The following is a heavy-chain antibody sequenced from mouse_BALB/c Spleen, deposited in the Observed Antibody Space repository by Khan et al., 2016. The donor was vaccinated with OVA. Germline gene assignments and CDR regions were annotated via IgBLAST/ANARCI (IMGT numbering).Heavy chain of an antibody. CDR1: GYSITSGYA. CDR2: ISYSGVT. CDR3: ARGNYYGYYFDY. D-gene: IGHD1-1*01. Sequence: EVQLQESGPGLVKPSQSLSLTCTVTGYSITSGYAWNWIRQFPGNKLEWMGYISYSGVTSYTPSLKSRISITRDTSKNQFFLQLTSVTTEDTATYYCARGNYYGYYFDYWGQGTTRTVSS. J-gene: IGHJ2*01. V-gene: IGHV3-2*02.